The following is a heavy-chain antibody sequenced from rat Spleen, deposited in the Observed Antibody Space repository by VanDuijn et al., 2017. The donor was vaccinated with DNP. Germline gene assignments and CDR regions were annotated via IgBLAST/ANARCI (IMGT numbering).Heavy chain of an antibody. CDR2: ISNDGGKT. V-gene: IGHV5-25*01. CDR1: EFTFRNFY. CDR3: VRWNSGHFDY. J-gene: IGHJ2*01. Sequence: EVQLVESGGGLVEPGGSMKLSCSASEFTFRNFYMSWVRQAPAKGLEWVASISNDGGKTYYRDSVKGRFTISRDNAKNTLYLQMNSLRSEDMATYYCVRWNSGHFDYWGQGVMVPVSS. D-gene: IGHD4-3*01.